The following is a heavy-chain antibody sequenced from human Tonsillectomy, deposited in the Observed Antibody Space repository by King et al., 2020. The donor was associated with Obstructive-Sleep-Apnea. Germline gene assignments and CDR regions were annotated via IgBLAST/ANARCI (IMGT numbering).Heavy chain of an antibody. CDR2: IYWYDDK. CDR1: GFSLSTSGVG. J-gene: IGHJ4*02. D-gene: IGHD3-22*01. V-gene: IGHV2-5*01. Sequence: QVTLKESGPTLVKPTQTLTLTCTFSGFSLSTSGVGVGWIRQPPGKALEWLALIYWYDDKRYTPSLKSRLTITKDTSKNQVVLTMTNMDPVDTATYYCAHRQEVYYDTSGFDYWGQGTLVTVSS. CDR3: AHRQEVYYDTSGFDY.